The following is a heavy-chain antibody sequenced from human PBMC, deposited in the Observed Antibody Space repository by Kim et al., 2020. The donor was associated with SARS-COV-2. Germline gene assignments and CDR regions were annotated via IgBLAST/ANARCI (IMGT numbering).Heavy chain of an antibody. J-gene: IGHJ3*01. D-gene: IGHD1-1*01. CDR3: TRFPGTTLAFWDAFDL. Sequence: LKGRFTISRDDSKDTAYLQMHNLKPEDTAVYYCTRFPGTTLAFWDAFDLWGQGTMVTVSS. V-gene: IGHV3-73*01.